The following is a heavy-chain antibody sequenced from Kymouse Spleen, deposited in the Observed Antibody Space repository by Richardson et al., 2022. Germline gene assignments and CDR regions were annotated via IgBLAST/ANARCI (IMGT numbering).Heavy chain of an antibody. D-gene: IGHD6-19*01. V-gene: IGHV3-9*01. CDR3: AKDMQWLVYYYYGMDV. J-gene: IGHJ6*02. CDR1: GFTFDDYA. Sequence: EVQLVESGGGLVQPGRSLRLSCAASGFTFDDYAMHWVRQAPGKGLEWVSGISWNSGSIGYADSVKGRFTISRDNAKNSLYLQMNSLRAEDTALYYCAKDMQWLVYYYYGMDVWGQGTTVTVSS. CDR2: ISWNSGSI.